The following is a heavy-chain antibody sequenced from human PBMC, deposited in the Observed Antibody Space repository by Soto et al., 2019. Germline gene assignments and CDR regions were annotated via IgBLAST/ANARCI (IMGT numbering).Heavy chain of an antibody. V-gene: IGHV4-34*01. CDR3: ARAHDFWGGRQQPIDS. CDR2: INHVGIT. J-gene: IGHJ4*02. Sequence: SNPLSLTCAVSGWSFRGFYWTWIRQSPGKGLEWLGDINHVGITNYNSSLKSRVSIPVDTSKSQFSLKLSSVTAADTAVYYCARAHDFWGGRQQPIDSWGQGTLVTVSS. D-gene: IGHD3-3*01. CDR1: GWSFRGFY.